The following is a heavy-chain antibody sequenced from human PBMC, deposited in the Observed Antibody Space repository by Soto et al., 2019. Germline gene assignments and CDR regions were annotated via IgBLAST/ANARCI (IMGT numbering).Heavy chain of an antibody. J-gene: IGHJ5*02. D-gene: IGHD3-22*01. V-gene: IGHV1-18*01. CDR1: GYTFTSYG. CDR2: ISAYNGNT. Sequence: QVQLVQSGAEVKKPGASVKVSCKASGYTFTSYGISWVRQAPGQGLEWMGWISAYNGNTNYAQKLQGRVTMTTDTSTSTAYMELRSLRSDDTDVYYCARDYYYYDSSGYYSINWFDPWGQGTLVSVSS. CDR3: ARDYYYYDSSGYYSINWFDP.